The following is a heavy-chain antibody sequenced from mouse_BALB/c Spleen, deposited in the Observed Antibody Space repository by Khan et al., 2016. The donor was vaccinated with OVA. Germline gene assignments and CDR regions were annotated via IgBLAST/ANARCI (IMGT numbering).Heavy chain of an antibody. CDR3: ARGNGNYRLAY. V-gene: IGHV1S137*01. D-gene: IGHD2-1*01. Sequence: QVQLQQSGAELVRPGVSVKISCKGSGYTFTDFAMHWVKQSHAKSLEWIGVISTYYGDANYNQKFKGKATMTVDKSSSTASMELARLTSEDSAIYYGARGNGNYRLAYWGKGTLVTVSA. CDR1: GYTFTDFA. J-gene: IGHJ3*01. CDR2: ISTYYGDA.